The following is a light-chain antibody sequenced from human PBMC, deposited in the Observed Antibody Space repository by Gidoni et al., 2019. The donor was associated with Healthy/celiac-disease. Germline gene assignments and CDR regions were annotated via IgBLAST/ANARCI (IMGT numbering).Light chain of an antibody. Sequence: IVLTQSPGTLSLSPGERATLSCRASQSVSSSYLAWYQQKPGQAPRLLIYGASSRATGIPDRFSGSVSGTDFTLTISRLEPEDFAVYYCQQYGSSPEVTFGPGTKVDIK. CDR3: QQYGSSPEVT. CDR1: QSVSSSY. J-gene: IGKJ3*01. CDR2: GAS. V-gene: IGKV3-20*01.